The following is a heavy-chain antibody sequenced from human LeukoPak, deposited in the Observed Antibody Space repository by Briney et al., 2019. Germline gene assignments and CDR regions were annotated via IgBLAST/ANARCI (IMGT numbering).Heavy chain of an antibody. Sequence: SETLSLTCTVSGYSISSGYYWGWIRRPPGKGLEWIGSIYHSGSTYYNPSLKSRVTISVDTSKNQFSLKLSSVTAADTAVYYCARVATIVVVPFYYYYMDVWGKGTTVTVSS. CDR3: ARVATIVVVPFYYYYMDV. V-gene: IGHV4-38-2*02. CDR1: GYSISSGYY. J-gene: IGHJ6*03. CDR2: IYHSGST. D-gene: IGHD2-2*01.